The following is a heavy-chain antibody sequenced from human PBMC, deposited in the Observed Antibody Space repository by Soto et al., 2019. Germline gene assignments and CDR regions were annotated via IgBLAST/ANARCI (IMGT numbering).Heavy chain of an antibody. V-gene: IGHV3-13*01. D-gene: IGHD2-21*01. CDR2: IGTAGDT. J-gene: IGHJ3*02. CDR3: ARARGQYCGGDCYAFDI. Sequence: GGSLRLSCAASGFTFSSYDMHWVRQATGKGLEWVSAIGTAGDTYYPGSVKGRFTISRENAKNSLYLQMNSLRAGDTAVYYCARARGQYCGGDCYAFDIWGQGTMVTVSS. CDR1: GFTFSSYD.